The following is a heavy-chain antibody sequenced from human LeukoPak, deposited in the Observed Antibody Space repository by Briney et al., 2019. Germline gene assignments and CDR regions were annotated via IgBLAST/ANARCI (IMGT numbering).Heavy chain of an antibody. V-gene: IGHV4-61*02. Sequence: SETLSLTCTVSGGSISSGSYYWSWIRQPAGKGLEWIGRIYTSGSTNYNPSLESRVTISVDTSKNQFSLRLNSVTAADTAVYYCARHAPVEPPARAFDDWGRGNLVAVSS. CDR3: ARHAPVEPPARAFDD. CDR2: IYTSGST. CDR1: GGSISSGSYY. D-gene: IGHD2-2*01. J-gene: IGHJ4*01.